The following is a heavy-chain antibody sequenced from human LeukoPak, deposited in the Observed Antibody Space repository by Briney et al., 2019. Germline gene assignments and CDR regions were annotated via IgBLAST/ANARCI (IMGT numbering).Heavy chain of an antibody. D-gene: IGHD3-9*01. CDR3: ARHPSDDILTGYYLDY. CDR1: GFTFSSYG. V-gene: IGHV3-33*01. J-gene: IGHJ4*02. Sequence: GGSLRLSCAASGFTFSSYGMHWVRQAPGKGLEWGAVIWDDGSNKYYADSVKGRFTISRDKNTLYLQINSLTAEHTAVYYCARHPSDDILTGYYLDYWGQGTLATVSP. CDR2: IWDDGSNK.